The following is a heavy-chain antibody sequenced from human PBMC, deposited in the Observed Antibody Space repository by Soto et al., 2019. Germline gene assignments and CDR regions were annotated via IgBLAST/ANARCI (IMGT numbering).Heavy chain of an antibody. Sequence: ASVKVSCTASGYTFTSYGISWVRQAPGQGLEWMGWISAYNGNTNYAQKLQGRVTMTTDTSTSTAYMELRSLRSDDTAVYYCARDQVITFGGVIVHFDYWGQGTLVTVSS. J-gene: IGHJ4*02. V-gene: IGHV1-18*01. CDR1: GYTFTSYG. CDR3: ARDQVITFGGVIVHFDY. CDR2: ISAYNGNT. D-gene: IGHD3-16*02.